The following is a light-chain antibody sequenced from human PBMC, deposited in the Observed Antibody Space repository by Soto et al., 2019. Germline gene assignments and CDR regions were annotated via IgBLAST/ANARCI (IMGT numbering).Light chain of an antibody. V-gene: IGKV1-39*01. Sequence: DIQMTQSPSSLSASVGDRGTITCRASQSISSYLNWYQQKPGKAPKLLIYAASSLQSGGPSRFSASGSRTDFPPTISSLQTEDFATYYCQQRYRTPPWTLGQGTQVEIK. CDR1: QSISSY. CDR3: QQRYRTPPWT. CDR2: AAS. J-gene: IGKJ1*01.